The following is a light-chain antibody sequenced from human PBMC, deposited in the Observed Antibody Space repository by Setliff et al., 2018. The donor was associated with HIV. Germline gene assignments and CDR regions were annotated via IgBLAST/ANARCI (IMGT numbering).Light chain of an antibody. CDR1: SSDIGSYDY. V-gene: IGLV2-14*01. CDR3: SSYTSADTYV. J-gene: IGLJ1*01. CDR2: EVS. Sequence: QSALTQPASVSGSPGQSITISCTGTSSDIGSYDYISWYQQHPGKAPKLMSYEVSNRSSGVSNRFSGSKAGITASLTISGLQADDEADYYCSSYTSADTYVFGSGTKVTVL.